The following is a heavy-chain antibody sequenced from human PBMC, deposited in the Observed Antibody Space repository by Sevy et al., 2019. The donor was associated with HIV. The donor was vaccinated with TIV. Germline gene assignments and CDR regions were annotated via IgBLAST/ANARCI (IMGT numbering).Heavy chain of an antibody. Sequence: ASVKVSCKASGYTFTSYGISWVRQAPGQGLEWMGWISAYNGNTNYAQKLQGRVTMTTDTSTSTAYMELRSLRSDDTAVYYCARDPSNPHRRNDAFDIWGQGTMVTVSS. J-gene: IGHJ3*02. CDR3: ARDPSNPHRRNDAFDI. CDR2: ISAYNGNT. CDR1: GYTFTSYG. D-gene: IGHD7-27*01. V-gene: IGHV1-18*01.